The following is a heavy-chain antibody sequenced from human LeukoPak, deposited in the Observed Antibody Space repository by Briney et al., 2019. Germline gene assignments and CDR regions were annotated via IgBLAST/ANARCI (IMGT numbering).Heavy chain of an antibody. CDR2: FGTRSTSI. CDR3: AREVSEGFDF. D-gene: IGHD3-22*01. Sequence: PGGSLRLSCTASGFTFSGYSMNWIRQAPGKGLEWVSSFGTRSTSIYHAGSVKGRFAISRDDAKNSLYLQMNSLRAEDTALYYCAREVSEGFDFWGQGTLVTVSS. J-gene: IGHJ4*02. V-gene: IGHV3-21*01. CDR1: GFTFSGYS.